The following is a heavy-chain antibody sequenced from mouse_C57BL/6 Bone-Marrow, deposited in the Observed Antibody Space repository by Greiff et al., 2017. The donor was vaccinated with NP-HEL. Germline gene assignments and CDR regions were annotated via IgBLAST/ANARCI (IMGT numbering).Heavy chain of an antibody. D-gene: IGHD2-12*01. CDR2: IDPEDGET. V-gene: IGHV14-2*01. CDR3: ARLRQVFDY. J-gene: IGHJ2*01. CDR1: GFNIKDYY. Sequence: EVQLQQSGAELVKPGASVKLSCTASGFNIKDYYMHWVKQRTEQGLEWIGRIDPEDGETKYAQKFQGKATITADTSSNTAYLQLSSLTSEDTAVYYCARLRQVFDYWGQGTTLTVSS.